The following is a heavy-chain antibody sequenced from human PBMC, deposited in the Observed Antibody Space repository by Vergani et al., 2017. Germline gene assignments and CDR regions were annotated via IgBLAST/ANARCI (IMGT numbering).Heavy chain of an antibody. CDR2: LCPSGST. Sequence: QVQMQESGPGLVKTSETLSLTFSASGAPISYWCWSWPRQPAGKGLEWIGRLCPSGSTNYKPSLKSRVTMSIDTSRNQFSLRLTSVTAADTAVYYCATGAGPFDIWGQGTLVTVSS. CDR3: ATGAGPFDI. CDR1: GAPISYWC. V-gene: IGHV4-4*07. J-gene: IGHJ4*02. D-gene: IGHD7-27*01.